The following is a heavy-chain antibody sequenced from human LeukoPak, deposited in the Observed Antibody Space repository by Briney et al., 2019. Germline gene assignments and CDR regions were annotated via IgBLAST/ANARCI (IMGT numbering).Heavy chain of an antibody. D-gene: IGHD3-22*01. CDR3: AKDYYYDSSGYYSVFDY. CDR2: ISGGGGST. V-gene: IGHV3-23*01. CDR1: GFTFSSYA. Sequence: GGSLRLSCAASGFTFSSYAMSWVRQAPGKGLEWVSAISGGGGSTYYADSVKGRFTISRDNSKNTLYLQMNSLRAEDTAVYYCAKDYYYDSSGYYSVFDYWGQGTLVTVSS. J-gene: IGHJ4*02.